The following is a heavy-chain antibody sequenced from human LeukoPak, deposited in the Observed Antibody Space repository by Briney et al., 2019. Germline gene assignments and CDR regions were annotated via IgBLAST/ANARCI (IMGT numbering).Heavy chain of an antibody. J-gene: IGHJ4*02. Sequence: SETLSLTCAVSGGSISSGGYSWSWIRQPPGKGLEWIGYIYHSGSTYYNPSLKSRVTISIDRSKNQFSLKLSSVTAADTAVYYCARVHSGYDWRVDYWGQGTLVTVSS. CDR2: IYHSGST. D-gene: IGHD5-12*01. CDR3: ARVHSGYDWRVDY. CDR1: GGSISSGGYS. V-gene: IGHV4-30-2*01.